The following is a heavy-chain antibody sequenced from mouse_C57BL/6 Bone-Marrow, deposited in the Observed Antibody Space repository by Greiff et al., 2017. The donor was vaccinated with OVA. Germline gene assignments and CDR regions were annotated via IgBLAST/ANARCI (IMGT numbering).Heavy chain of an antibody. Sequence: EVQLQQSGAELVRPGASVKLSCTASGFNIKDDYMHWVKQRPEQGLEWIGWIDPENGDTEDASKFQGKATIPADTSSNTAYLQLSSLTSEDTAVYYCTTGAYWGQGTLVTVSA. CDR2: IDPENGDT. CDR3: TTGAY. V-gene: IGHV14-4*01. CDR1: GFNIKDDY. J-gene: IGHJ3*01.